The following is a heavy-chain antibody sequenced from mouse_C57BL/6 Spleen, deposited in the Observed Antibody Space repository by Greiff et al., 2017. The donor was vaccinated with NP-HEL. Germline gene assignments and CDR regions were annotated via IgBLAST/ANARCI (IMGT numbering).Heavy chain of an antibody. Sequence: QVQLQQPGAELVRPGTSVKLSCKASGYTFTSYWMHWVKQRPGQGLEWIGVIDPYDSHTNYNQKFKGKATLTVDTSSSTAYMQLSSLTSEDSAVYYCARRGPTAQSSAFDYWGQGTTLTVSS. CDR2: IDPYDSHT. V-gene: IGHV1-59*01. J-gene: IGHJ2*01. CDR3: ARRGPTAQSSAFDY. D-gene: IGHD3-2*02. CDR1: GYTFTSYW.